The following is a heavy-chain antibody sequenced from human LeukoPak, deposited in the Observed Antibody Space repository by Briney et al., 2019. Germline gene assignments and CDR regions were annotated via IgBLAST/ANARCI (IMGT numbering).Heavy chain of an antibody. D-gene: IGHD6-6*01. J-gene: IGHJ4*02. Sequence: AGGSLRLSCAASGFTFSSYAMSWVRQAPGKGLEWVSAISGSGVSTYYADSVKGRFTISRDISKNTLYLQMNSLRAEDTALYYCARDRYSSSSGYYFDYWGQGTLVTVSS. CDR3: ARDRYSSSSGYYFDY. CDR2: ISGSGVST. V-gene: IGHV3-23*01. CDR1: GFTFSSYA.